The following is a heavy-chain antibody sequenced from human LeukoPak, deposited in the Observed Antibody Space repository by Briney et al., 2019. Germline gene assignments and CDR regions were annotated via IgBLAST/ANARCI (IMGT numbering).Heavy chain of an antibody. D-gene: IGHD5-12*01. J-gene: IGHJ3*02. CDR3: AREMVATSDAFDI. Sequence: ASVKVSCKASGYTFTSYAMHWVRQAPGQRLEWMGWINASNGNTKYSQKFQGRVTITRDTSASTAYMELSSLRSEDTAVYYCAREMVATSDAFDIWGQGTMVTVSS. V-gene: IGHV1-3*01. CDR1: GYTFTSYA. CDR2: INASNGNT.